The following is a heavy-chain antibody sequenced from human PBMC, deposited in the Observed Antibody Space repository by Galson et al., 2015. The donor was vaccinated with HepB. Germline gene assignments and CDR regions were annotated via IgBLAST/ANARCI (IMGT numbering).Heavy chain of an antibody. D-gene: IGHD3-10*01. CDR3: ASFYLGYYGSGVFDY. V-gene: IGHV4-39*01. J-gene: IGHJ4*02. Sequence: LSLTCTVSGGSIRSSSYYWGWIRQPPGKGLEWIGSIYHSGSTYYNPSLKSRVTISVDTSKNQFSLKLSSVTAADTAVYYCASFYLGYYGSGVFDYWGQGTLVTVSS. CDR2: IYHSGST. CDR1: GGSIRSSSYY.